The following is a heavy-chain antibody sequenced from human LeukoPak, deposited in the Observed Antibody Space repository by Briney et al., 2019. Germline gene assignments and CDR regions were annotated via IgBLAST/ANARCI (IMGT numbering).Heavy chain of an antibody. Sequence: PGRSLRLSCAASGFTFDDYAMHWVRQAPGKGLEWVSGISWNSGSIGYADSVKGRFTISRDNAKNSLYLQMNSLRAEDMALYYCAKDILDGDYANDAVDIWSQGTMVTVSS. V-gene: IGHV3-9*03. CDR3: AKDILDGDYANDAVDI. D-gene: IGHD4-17*01. J-gene: IGHJ3*02. CDR2: ISWNSGSI. CDR1: GFTFDDYA.